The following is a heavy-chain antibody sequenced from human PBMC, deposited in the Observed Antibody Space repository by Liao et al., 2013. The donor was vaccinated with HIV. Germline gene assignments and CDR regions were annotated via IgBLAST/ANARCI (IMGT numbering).Heavy chain of an antibody. D-gene: IGHD2-21*02. Sequence: QLQLQESGPGLVKPSETLSLTCTVSGGSISSSSYYWGWIRQPPGKGLEWIGSIYYSGSTYYNPSLKRRVTISLDTSENQFSLKLTSVTAADTAVYYCARGLRDVVVTMGGTYDWFDPWGQGTQVIVSS. V-gene: IGHV4-39*07. CDR3: ARGLRDVVVTMGGTYDWFDP. CDR1: GGSISSSSYY. J-gene: IGHJ5*02. CDR2: IYYSGST.